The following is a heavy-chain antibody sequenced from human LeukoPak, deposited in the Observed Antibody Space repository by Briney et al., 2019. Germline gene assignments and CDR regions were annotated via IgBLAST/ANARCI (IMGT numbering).Heavy chain of an antibody. CDR3: AFLVVTPGAFDI. D-gene: IGHD4-23*01. V-gene: IGHV3-74*01. CDR2: INSDGSNT. J-gene: IGHJ3*02. CDR1: GFTLSSYW. Sequence: GGSLRLSCPASGFTLSSYWMHWVRQAPGKGLVWVSRINSDGSNTSYADSVKGRLTISRDHAKNTLYLQMHSLRAEDTAVYYCAFLVVTPGAFDIWGQGTMVTVSS.